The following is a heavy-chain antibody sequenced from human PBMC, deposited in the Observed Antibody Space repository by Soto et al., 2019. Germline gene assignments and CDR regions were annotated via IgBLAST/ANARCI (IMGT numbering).Heavy chain of an antibody. CDR3: ARDPPKRGERYCSGGSCYSPYYYYYGMDV. Sequence: ASVKVSCKASGYTFTSYGISWVRQAPGQGLEWMGWISAYNGNTNYAQKLQGRVTMTTDTSTSTAYMELRSLRSDDTAVYYCARDPPKRGERYCSGGSCYSPYYYYYGMDVWGQGTTVTV. J-gene: IGHJ6*02. D-gene: IGHD2-15*01. CDR2: ISAYNGNT. V-gene: IGHV1-18*01. CDR1: GYTFTSYG.